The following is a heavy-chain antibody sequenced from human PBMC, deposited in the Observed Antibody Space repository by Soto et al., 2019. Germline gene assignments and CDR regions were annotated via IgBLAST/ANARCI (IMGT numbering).Heavy chain of an antibody. Sequence: QVQLVESGGGVVQPGRSLRLSCAASGFTFSNYGMHWVRQAPGKGLEWVAVISSDGSKEYYADSLKGRFTISRDNSKNTLYLQMNSLRVEDTAVYYCAKDDSIDQNYYYFGMDVWGQGTTVTVSS. J-gene: IGHJ6*02. CDR1: GFTFSNYG. CDR3: AKDDSIDQNYYYFGMDV. CDR2: ISSDGSKE. D-gene: IGHD3-3*02. V-gene: IGHV3-30*18.